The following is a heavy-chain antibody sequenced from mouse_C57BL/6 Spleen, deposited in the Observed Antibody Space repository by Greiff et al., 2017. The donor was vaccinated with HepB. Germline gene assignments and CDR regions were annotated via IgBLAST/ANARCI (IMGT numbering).Heavy chain of an antibody. J-gene: IGHJ3*01. V-gene: IGHV5-4*01. Sequence: EVHLVESGGGLVKPGGSLKLSCAASGFTFSSYAMSWVRQTPEKRLEWVATISDGGSYTYYPDNVKGRFTISRDNAKNNLYLQMSHLKSEDTAMYYCARVENWDWFAYWGQGTLVTVSA. CDR2: ISDGGSYT. CDR3: ARVENWDWFAY. CDR1: GFTFSSYA. D-gene: IGHD4-1*01.